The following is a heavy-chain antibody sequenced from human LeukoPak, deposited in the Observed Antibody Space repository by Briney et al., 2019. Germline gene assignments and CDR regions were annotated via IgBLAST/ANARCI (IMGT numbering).Heavy chain of an antibody. CDR1: GYTVTSYD. V-gene: IGHV1-8*01. J-gene: IGHJ6*03. D-gene: IGHD5-12*01. CDR2: MNPNSGNT. CDR3: ARGLGVATMNYYYYYMDV. Sequence: GASVKVSCKASGYTVTSYDINWVRQATGQGLEWMGWMNPNSGNTGYAQKFQGRVTMTRNTSISTAYMELSSLRSEDTAVYYCARGLGVATMNYYYYYMDVWGKGTTVTISS.